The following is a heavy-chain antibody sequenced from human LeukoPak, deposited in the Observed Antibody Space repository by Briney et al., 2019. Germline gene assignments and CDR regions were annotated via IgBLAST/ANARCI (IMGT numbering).Heavy chain of an antibody. CDR3: ARVPTSGDYDLGWFDP. CDR1: GFTFSSYA. Sequence: PGRSLRLSCAASGFTFSSYAMHWVRQAPGKGLEWVAVISYDGSNKYYADSVKGRFTISRDNSKNTLYLQMNSLRAEDTAVYYCARVPTSGDYDLGWFDPWGQGTLVTVSS. D-gene: IGHD4-17*01. J-gene: IGHJ5*02. V-gene: IGHV3-30*04. CDR2: ISYDGSNK.